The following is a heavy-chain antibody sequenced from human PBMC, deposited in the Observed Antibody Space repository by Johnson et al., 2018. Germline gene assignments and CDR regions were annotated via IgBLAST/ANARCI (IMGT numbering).Heavy chain of an antibody. Sequence: QVQLVQSGGGLVKPGGSLRLSCAASGLRFSDYYMSWIRQAPGKGLEWVSYISSSGTTIYYADSVKGRFTISRDNAKNSLYLQMNSLRAEDTAVYYCARGGYPDSSGTHPFDIWGQGTMVTVSS. CDR3: ARGGYPDSSGTHPFDI. CDR2: ISSSGTTI. D-gene: IGHD3-22*01. J-gene: IGHJ3*02. CDR1: GLRFSDYY. V-gene: IGHV3-11*01.